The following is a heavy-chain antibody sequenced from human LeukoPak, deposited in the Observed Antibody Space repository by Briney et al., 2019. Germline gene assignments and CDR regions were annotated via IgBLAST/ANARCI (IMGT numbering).Heavy chain of an antibody. CDR1: GGSISSYY. CDR3: ARVCSSTSCYGSDY. Sequence: SETLSLTRTVSGGSISSYYWSWIRQPAGKGLEWIGRIYTSGSTNYNPSLHSRVTMSVDTSKNQFSLKLSSVTAADTAVYYCARVCSSTSCYGSDYWGQGTLVTVSS. J-gene: IGHJ4*02. V-gene: IGHV4-4*07. CDR2: IYTSGST. D-gene: IGHD2-2*01.